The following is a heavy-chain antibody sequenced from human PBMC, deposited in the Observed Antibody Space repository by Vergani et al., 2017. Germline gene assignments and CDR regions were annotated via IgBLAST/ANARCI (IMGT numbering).Heavy chain of an antibody. CDR2: ISGSGGNT. D-gene: IGHD2-15*01. V-gene: IGHV3-23*01. Sequence: EVQLLESGGGLVQPGGSLRLSCGASGFTFSSYAMTWVRQAPGKGLEWVSAISGSGGNTFYTDSVKGRFTISRDNSKDTPYLQMNSLRVEDTAIYYCAKARDPNCKGGNCYSYYYGLDLWGQGTTVTVSS. CDR1: GFTFSSYA. CDR3: AKARDPNCKGGNCYSYYYGLDL. J-gene: IGHJ6*02.